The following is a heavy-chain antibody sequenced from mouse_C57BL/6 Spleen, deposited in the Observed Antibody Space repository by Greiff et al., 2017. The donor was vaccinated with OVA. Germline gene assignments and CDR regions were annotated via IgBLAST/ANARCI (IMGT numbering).Heavy chain of an antibody. CDR3: TRVPIYSNYLDY. CDR2: ISSGGDYI. Sequence: EVQRVESGEGLVKPGGSLKLSCAASGFTFSSYAMSWVRQTPEKRLEWVAYISSGGDYIYYADTVKGRFTISRDNARNTLYLQMSSLKSEDTAMYYCTRVPIYSNYLDYWGQGTTLTVSS. CDR1: GFTFSSYA. V-gene: IGHV5-9-1*02. D-gene: IGHD2-5*01. J-gene: IGHJ2*01.